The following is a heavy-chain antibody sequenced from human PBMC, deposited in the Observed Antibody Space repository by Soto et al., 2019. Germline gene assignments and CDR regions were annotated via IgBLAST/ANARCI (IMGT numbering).Heavy chain of an antibody. V-gene: IGHV3-33*01. CDR2: IWYDGSNK. Sequence: QVQLVESGGGVVQPGRSLRLSCAASGFTFSSYGMHWVRQAPGEGLEWVAVIWYDGSNKYYADSVKGRFTISRDNSKNTLYLQMNSLRAEDTAVYYCARDLRSYSSSWYGHDYWGQGTLVTVSS. D-gene: IGHD6-13*01. CDR3: ARDLRSYSSSWYGHDY. J-gene: IGHJ4*02. CDR1: GFTFSSYG.